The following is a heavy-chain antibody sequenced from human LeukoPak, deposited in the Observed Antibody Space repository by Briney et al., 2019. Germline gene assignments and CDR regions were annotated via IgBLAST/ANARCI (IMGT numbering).Heavy chain of an antibody. J-gene: IGHJ6*02. Sequence: PGGSLRLSCAVSGFTFSSYGMHWVRQAPGKGLEWVAVISYDGSNKHYADSVKGRFTISRDKSKNTLYLQMNSLRAEDTAVYYCAKDLLGGDSGSYYEVGELGMDVWGQGTTVTVSS. V-gene: IGHV3-30*18. CDR3: AKDLLGGDSGSYYEVGELGMDV. CDR1: GFTFSSYG. D-gene: IGHD1-26*01. CDR2: ISYDGSNK.